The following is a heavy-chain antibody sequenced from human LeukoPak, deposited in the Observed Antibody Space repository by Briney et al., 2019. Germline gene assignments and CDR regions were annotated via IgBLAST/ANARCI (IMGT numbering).Heavy chain of an antibody. J-gene: IGHJ5*02. D-gene: IGHD6-13*01. Sequence: SETLSLTCSVSGDSIINSYFWAWIRQPPGKGLEWIGRMYYKGSTYYNLSLKSRVTISVDTSKNHFSLKLNSVTAADTAVYYCARDPYSSSWKNWFDPWGQGILVTVSS. CDR3: ARDPYSSSWKNWFDP. CDR2: MYYKGST. V-gene: IGHV4-39*07. CDR1: GDSIINSYF.